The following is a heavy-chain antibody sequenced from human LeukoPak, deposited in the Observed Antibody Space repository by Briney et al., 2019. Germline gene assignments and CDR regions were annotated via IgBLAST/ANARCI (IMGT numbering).Heavy chain of an antibody. V-gene: IGHV4-59*01. CDR2: IYYSGST. J-gene: IGHJ3*02. D-gene: IGHD1-26*01. CDR3: ASSGSPGGAFDI. Sequence: SETLSLTCAVSGGSISSYYWSWIRQPPGKGLEWIGYIYYSGSTNYNPSLKSRVTISVDTSKNQFSLKLSSVTAADTAVYYCASSGSPGGAFDIWGRGTMVTVSS. CDR1: GGSISSYY.